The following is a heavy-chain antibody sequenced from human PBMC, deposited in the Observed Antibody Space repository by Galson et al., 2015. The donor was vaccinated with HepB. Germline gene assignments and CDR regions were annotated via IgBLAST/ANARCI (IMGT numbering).Heavy chain of an antibody. J-gene: IGHJ5*01. Sequence: SVKVSCKASGYIFSNYALNWVREAPGQGLEWMGGINTDTGNPTYAQAFTGRFVFSLDTSVTTAYLQTSSLQAEDTAVYYCARTPYYGSGNYYNVWFDSWGQGTLVTVSS. CDR1: GYIFSNYA. D-gene: IGHD3-10*01. CDR3: ARTPYYGSGNYYNVWFDS. CDR2: INTDTGNP. V-gene: IGHV7-4-1*02.